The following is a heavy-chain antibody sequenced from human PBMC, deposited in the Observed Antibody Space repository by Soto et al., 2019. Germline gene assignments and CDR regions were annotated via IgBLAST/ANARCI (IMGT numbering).Heavy chain of an antibody. CDR3: ARDLRRYSGSGSYPDY. V-gene: IGHV3-33*01. Sequence: GGALRLSCAASGFTFSSYGMHWGCQAPGKGLEWVAVIWYDGSIKYYADSVKGRFTISRDNSKNTLYLQMDSLRAEDTAMYFCARDLRRYSGSGSYPDYWGQGSLVTVSS. CDR1: GFTFSSYG. J-gene: IGHJ4*02. D-gene: IGHD3-10*01. CDR2: IWYDGSIK.